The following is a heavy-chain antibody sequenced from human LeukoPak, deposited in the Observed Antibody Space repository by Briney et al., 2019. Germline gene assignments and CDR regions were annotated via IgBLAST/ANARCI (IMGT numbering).Heavy chain of an antibody. CDR3: ATVSMVRGVESDY. Sequence: SETLSLTCTVSGGSISSSTYHRGWIRQPPGKGLEWIGSIYYSGSTYYNPSLKSRVTISVDTSKNQFSLKLSSVTAPDTAVYYCATVSMVRGVESDYWGQGTLVTVSS. V-gene: IGHV4-39*01. D-gene: IGHD3-10*01. CDR1: GGSISSSTYH. J-gene: IGHJ4*02. CDR2: IYYSGST.